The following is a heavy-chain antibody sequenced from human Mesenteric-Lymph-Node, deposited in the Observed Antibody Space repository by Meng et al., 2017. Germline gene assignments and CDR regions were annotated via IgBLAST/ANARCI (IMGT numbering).Heavy chain of an antibody. CDR1: GFTFSRST. CDR3: ARTYDSSTYYVSNFDY. D-gene: IGHD3-22*01. V-gene: IGHV3-30*04. Sequence: GESLKISCAASGFTFSRSTMHWVRLAPGKGLQWVAVISFDGSHEYYADSVKGRFTISRDNAKNSLYLQMNSLRAEDTALYYCARTYDSSTYYVSNFDYWGQGTLVTVSS. J-gene: IGHJ4*02. CDR2: ISFDGSHE.